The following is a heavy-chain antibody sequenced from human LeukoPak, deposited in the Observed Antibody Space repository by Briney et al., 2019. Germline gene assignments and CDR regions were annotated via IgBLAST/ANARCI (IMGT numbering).Heavy chain of an antibody. CDR1: GYTFTGYY. CDR2: INPNSGGT. CDR3: ARARRRGAMVRGVPTNNWFDP. Sequence: GASVKVSCKASGYTFTGYYMHWVRQAPGQGLEWMGWINPNSGGTNYAQKFQGWVTMTRDTSISTAYMELSRLRSDDTAVYYWARARRRGAMVRGVPTNNWFDPWGQGTLVTVSS. D-gene: IGHD3-10*01. J-gene: IGHJ5*02. V-gene: IGHV1-2*04.